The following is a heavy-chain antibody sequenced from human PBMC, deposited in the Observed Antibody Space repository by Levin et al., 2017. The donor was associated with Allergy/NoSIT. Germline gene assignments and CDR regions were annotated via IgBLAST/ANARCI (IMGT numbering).Heavy chain of an antibody. CDR3: ARVRDFWSGYYGY. J-gene: IGHJ4*02. D-gene: IGHD3-3*01. CDR1: GGTFSSYA. V-gene: IGHV1-69*04. CDR2: IIPILGIA. Sequence: AASVKVSCKASGGTFSSYAISWVRQAPGQGLEWMGRIIPILGIANYAQKFQGRVTITADKSTSTAYMELSSLRSEDTAVYYCARVRDFWSGYYGYWGQGTLVTVSS.